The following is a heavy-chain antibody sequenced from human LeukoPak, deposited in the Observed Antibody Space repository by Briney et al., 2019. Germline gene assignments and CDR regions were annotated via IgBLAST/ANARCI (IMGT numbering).Heavy chain of an antibody. CDR2: IYYSGST. J-gene: IGHJ4*02. V-gene: IGHV4-59*01. Sequence: PSETLSLTCTVSGGSISSYYWSWIRQPPGKGLEWIGYIYYSGSTNYNPSLKSRVTISVGTSKNQFSLKLSSVTAADTAVYYCARAKKSSGYLGVSGFDYWGQGTLVTVSS. CDR1: GGSISSYY. CDR3: ARAKKSSGYLGVSGFDY. D-gene: IGHD3-22*01.